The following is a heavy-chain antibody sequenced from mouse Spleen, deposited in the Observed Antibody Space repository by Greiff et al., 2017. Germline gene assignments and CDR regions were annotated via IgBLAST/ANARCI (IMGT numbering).Heavy chain of an antibody. V-gene: IGHV3-2*02. CDR3: AREGTVLDY. D-gene: IGHD1-1*01. J-gene: IGHJ2*01. CDR2: ISYSGST. CDR1: GYSITSDYA. Sequence: VQLKESGPGLVKPSQSLSLTCTVTGYSITSDYAWNWIRQFPGNKLEWMGYISYSGSTSYNPSLKSRISITRDTSKNQFFLQLNSVTTEDTATYYCAREGTVLDYWGQGTTLTVSS.